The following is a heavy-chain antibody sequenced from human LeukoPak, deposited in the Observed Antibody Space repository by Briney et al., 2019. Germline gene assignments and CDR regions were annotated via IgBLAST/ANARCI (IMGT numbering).Heavy chain of an antibody. CDR1: GFSFTNYW. J-gene: IGHJ4*02. V-gene: IGHV5-51*01. CDR3: ARRVWDDSSGYFFDY. D-gene: IGHD3-22*01. Sequence: KPGEPLKISCKGSGFSFTNYWIGWVRQMPGKGLEWMGIIYPGDSHTRYSPSFQGQVTISADKSISAAYLQWRSLKASDSAMYYCARRVWDDSSGYFFDYWGQGTLVTVSS. CDR2: IYPGDSHT.